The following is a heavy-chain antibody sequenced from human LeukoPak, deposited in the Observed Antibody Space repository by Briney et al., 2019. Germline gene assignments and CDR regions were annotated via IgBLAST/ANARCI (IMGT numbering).Heavy chain of an antibody. Sequence: SETLSLTCTVSVGSISDYYWTWIRQPPGKGLEWIGYIYYTGSTNYNPSLKSRVTISLDTSKNQFSLKLSSVTAADTAVYYCARRNKHLAPRGQYYYYYMDVWGKGTTVTVSS. D-gene: IGHD1/OR15-1a*01. CDR1: VGSISDYY. V-gene: IGHV4-59*01. CDR3: ARRNKHLAPRGQYYYYYMDV. CDR2: IYYTGST. J-gene: IGHJ6*03.